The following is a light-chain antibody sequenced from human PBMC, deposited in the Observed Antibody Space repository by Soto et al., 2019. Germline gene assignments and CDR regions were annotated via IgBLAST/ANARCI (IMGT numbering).Light chain of an antibody. CDR3: CSCAGSYTWV. J-gene: IGLJ3*02. V-gene: IGLV2-11*01. CDR2: DVS. Sequence: QSALTQPRSVSGSPGQSVTISCTGTSSDVGGYNYVSWYQQHPGKAPKLMIYDVSKRPSGVPDRFSGSKSGNTASLTISGLQADDEADYYCCSCAGSYTWVFGGGTKLTVL. CDR1: SSDVGGYNY.